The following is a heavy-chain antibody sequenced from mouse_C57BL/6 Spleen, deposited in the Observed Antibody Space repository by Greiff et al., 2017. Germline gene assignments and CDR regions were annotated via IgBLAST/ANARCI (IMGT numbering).Heavy chain of an antibody. Sequence: EVKVVESGGDLVKPGGSLKLSCAASGFTFSSYGMSWVRQTPDKRLEWVATISSGGSYTYYPDSVKGRFTISRDNAKNTLYLQRSSLKSEDTAMYYCARDSSYAMDYWGQGTSVTVSS. V-gene: IGHV5-6*01. CDR3: ARDSSYAMDY. CDR2: ISSGGSYT. J-gene: IGHJ4*01. CDR1: GFTFSSYG.